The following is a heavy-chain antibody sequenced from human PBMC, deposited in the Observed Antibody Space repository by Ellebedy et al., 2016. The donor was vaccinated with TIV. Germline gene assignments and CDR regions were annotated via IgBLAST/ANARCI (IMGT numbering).Heavy chain of an antibody. D-gene: IGHD2-2*01. Sequence: AASVKVSCKASGYTFTSYGISWVRQAPGQGLEWMGWISAYNGNTKYGEKFQGRVTMTTDTSTNTAYMELRSLRSDDTAVYYCAREYCGSTGCYDGPFYMDVWGKGTTVTVSS. CDR1: GYTFTSYG. V-gene: IGHV1-18*01. CDR2: ISAYNGNT. CDR3: AREYCGSTGCYDGPFYMDV. J-gene: IGHJ6*03.